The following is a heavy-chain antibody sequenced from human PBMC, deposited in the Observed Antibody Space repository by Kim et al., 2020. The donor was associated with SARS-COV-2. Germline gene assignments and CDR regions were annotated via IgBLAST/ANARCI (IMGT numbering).Heavy chain of an antibody. CDR1: GFTFSNAW. V-gene: IGHV3-15*01. CDR2: IKSKTDGGTT. Sequence: GGSLRLSCAASGFTFSNAWMSWVRQAPGKGLEWVGRIKSKTDGGTTDYAAPVKGRFTISRDDSKNTLYLQMNSLKTEDTAVYFCTTDRIDYGDYDLYFRWGQGTLVTVSS. J-gene: IGHJ4*02. CDR3: TTDRIDYGDYDLYFR. D-gene: IGHD4-17*01.